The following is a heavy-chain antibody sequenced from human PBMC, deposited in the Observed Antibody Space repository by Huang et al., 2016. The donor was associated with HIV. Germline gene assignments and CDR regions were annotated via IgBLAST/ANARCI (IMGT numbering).Heavy chain of an antibody. CDR3: TRDSVYPNYYDGSGFYFDY. CDR2: IRSKDYSETT. J-gene: IGHJ4*02. D-gene: IGHD3-22*01. Sequence: EVQFVESGGGLVKPGRSLRLSCTASGFTFGNYGMSWFRQAPGKGLKWVGFIRSKDYSETTAYAASVKGRFTISRDESKSIAYLQMNSMKPEDTSVYYCTRDSVYPNYYDGSGFYFDYWGQGTLVTVSS. V-gene: IGHV3-49*05. CDR1: GFTFGNYG.